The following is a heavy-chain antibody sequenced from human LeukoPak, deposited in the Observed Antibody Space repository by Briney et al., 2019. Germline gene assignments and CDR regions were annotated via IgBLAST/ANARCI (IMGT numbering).Heavy chain of an antibody. Sequence: SETLSLXCSLSGGSISSSSYYWGWNRQPPGQGQEWIVSIYYSGNTYYNPSLKSRVTISVDTSKNQFSLKLSSVTAADTAVYYCARHQYYYDSSGSYPDYWGQGILVTVSS. CDR3: ARHQYYYDSSGSYPDY. V-gene: IGHV4-39*01. CDR2: IYYSGNT. CDR1: GGSISSSSYY. J-gene: IGHJ4*02. D-gene: IGHD3-22*01.